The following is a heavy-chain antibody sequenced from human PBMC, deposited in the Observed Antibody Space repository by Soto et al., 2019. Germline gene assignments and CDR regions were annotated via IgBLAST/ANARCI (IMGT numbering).Heavy chain of an antibody. CDR2: IYFTGKM. Sequence: SETLSLTCSVTGGSIRNSSFYWGWIRQAPGKGLEWIGSIYFTGKMWSHPSLKSRLTISADTSKNQFSLRLTSVTAADTAVYFCARQGRNTKIVLVKHYAADFWGQGTAVTVSS. D-gene: IGHD3-22*01. J-gene: IGHJ6*02. V-gene: IGHV4-39*01. CDR1: GGSIRNSSFY. CDR3: ARQGRNTKIVLVKHYAADF.